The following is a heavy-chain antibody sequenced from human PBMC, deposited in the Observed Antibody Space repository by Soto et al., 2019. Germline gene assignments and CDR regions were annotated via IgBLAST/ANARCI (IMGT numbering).Heavy chain of an antibody. J-gene: IGHJ5*02. CDR3: ARRPGEHDSSSP. CDR1: GYTFTSYG. Sequence: ASLKVSCKASGYTFTSYGISWVRQAPVQGLEWMGWISAYNGNTNYAQKLQGRVTMTTDTSTSTAYMELRSLRSDDTAVYYCARRPGEHDSSSPWGQGTLVTVSS. V-gene: IGHV1-18*01. D-gene: IGHD3-22*01. CDR2: ISAYNGNT.